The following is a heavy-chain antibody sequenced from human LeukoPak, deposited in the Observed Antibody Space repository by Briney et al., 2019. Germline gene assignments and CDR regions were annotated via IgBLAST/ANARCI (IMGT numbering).Heavy chain of an antibody. V-gene: IGHV3-7*01. CDR2: INQDESAK. CDR1: GFTFSRYW. CDR3: ARDGTPSYTSGWVYMDA. J-gene: IGHJ6*04. D-gene: IGHD6-19*01. Sequence: GGSLRLSCVASGFTFSRYWMSWVRQAPGTGLEWVASINQDESAKFYVDSVEGRFTISRDNAKNSLFLQMNSLRGEDTAVYYCARDGTPSYTSGWVYMDAWGKGTTVTISS.